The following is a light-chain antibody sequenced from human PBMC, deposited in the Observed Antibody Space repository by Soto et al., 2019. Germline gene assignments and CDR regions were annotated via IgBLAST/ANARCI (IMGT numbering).Light chain of an antibody. V-gene: IGKV3D-20*02. CDR3: QQRTNWPGIT. J-gene: IGKJ5*01. CDR2: DAS. Sequence: LTQSPATLSLSPVETATLSCAASQSLSSSYLASYQQKPGRAPRLLIYDASSRATGIPDRFSGSGSGTGFTLTINNLEPEDFAVYYCQQRTNWPGITFGQGTRLEI. CDR1: QSLSSSY.